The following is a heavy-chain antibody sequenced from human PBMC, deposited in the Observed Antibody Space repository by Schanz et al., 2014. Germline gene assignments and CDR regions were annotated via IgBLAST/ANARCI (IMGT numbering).Heavy chain of an antibody. Sequence: EVKLLESGGGLVQPGGSLRLSCAASEFSFSSFGMNWVRQAPGKGLEWVSGIGGSGDSTHYADSVKARFTISRDNSKNSVSLQMDSLRPEDTAVYFCARDLSSLIQGDVWGKGTTXTVSS. CDR1: EFSFSSFG. CDR2: IGGSGDST. CDR3: ARDLSSLIQGDV. V-gene: IGHV3-23*01. D-gene: IGHD2-2*01. J-gene: IGHJ6*04.